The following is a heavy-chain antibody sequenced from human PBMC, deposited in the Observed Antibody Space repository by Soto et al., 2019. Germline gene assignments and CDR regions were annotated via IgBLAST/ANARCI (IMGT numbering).Heavy chain of an antibody. V-gene: IGHV1-18*01. CDR3: ARDQGYYYDSSGYPTLFQH. CDR1: GYTFTSYG. J-gene: IGHJ1*01. Sequence: QVQLVQSGAEVKKPGASVKVSCKASGYTFTSYGISWVRQAPGQGLEWMGWISAYNGNTNYAQKLQGRVTMTTDTSTITAYMELRSLRSDDTAVYYCARDQGYYYDSSGYPTLFQHWGQGTLVTVSS. D-gene: IGHD3-22*01. CDR2: ISAYNGNT.